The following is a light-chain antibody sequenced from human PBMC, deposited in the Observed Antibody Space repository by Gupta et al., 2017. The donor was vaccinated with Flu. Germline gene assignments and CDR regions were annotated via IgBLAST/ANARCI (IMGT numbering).Light chain of an antibody. V-gene: IGLV3-21*02. J-gene: IGLJ3*02. CDR1: NIATKA. CDR2: DDS. CDR3: QVWDSSSDRGV. Sequence: SFVLTQPPSVPVAPGQTAWIACGGNNIATKAVHWYQQKPGQAPVLVVNDDSDRPSGIPERFSGSNSGNTATLSISRVEAGDEADYYCQVWDSSSDRGVFGGGTKLTVL.